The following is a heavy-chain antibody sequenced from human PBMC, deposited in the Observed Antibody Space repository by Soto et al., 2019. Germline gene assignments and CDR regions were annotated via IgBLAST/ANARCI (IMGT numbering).Heavy chain of an antibody. D-gene: IGHD6-6*01. Sequence: EVQLVQSGAEVKKPGESLRISWKGSGYSFTSYWISWVRQMPVKGLDWMGRIDPSDSYTNYSPSFQGHVTISADKSISTADLQWSSLKVSDTAMFYCARLSSSSARDYCGEGTLVTVSS. CDR3: ARLSSSSARDY. CDR1: GYSFTSYW. V-gene: IGHV5-10-1*03. CDR2: IDPSDSYT. J-gene: IGHJ4*02.